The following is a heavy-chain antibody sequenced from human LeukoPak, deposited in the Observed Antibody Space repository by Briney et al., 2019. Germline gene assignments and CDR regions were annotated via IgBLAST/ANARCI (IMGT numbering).Heavy chain of an antibody. CDR3: ARDRGNTAMVTPYYFDY. CDR1: GGSISSGGYY. CDR2: IYYSGST. Sequence: SETLSLTCTVSGGSISSGGYYWSWIRQHPGKGLEWIGYIYYSGSTYHNPSLKSRVTISVDTSKNQFSLKLSSVTAADTAVYYCARDRGNTAMVTPYYFDYWGQGTLVTVSS. J-gene: IGHJ4*02. D-gene: IGHD5-18*01. V-gene: IGHV4-31*03.